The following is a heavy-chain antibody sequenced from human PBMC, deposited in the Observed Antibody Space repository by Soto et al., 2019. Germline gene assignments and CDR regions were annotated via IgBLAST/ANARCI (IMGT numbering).Heavy chain of an antibody. V-gene: IGHV3-30-3*01. CDR3: ASDAYDDPPGYFQH. Sequence: ESGGDVVQPGRSLRLSCLTSGFIFSSYSLHWVRQAPGKGLEWLTFMSYDGTTKYYADSVRGRFNVSRDNSKNTLYLQMNSLRPEDTSVYYCASDAYDDPPGYFQHWGQGTLVSVSS. D-gene: IGHD3-22*01. CDR1: GFIFSSYS. J-gene: IGHJ1*01. CDR2: MSYDGTTK.